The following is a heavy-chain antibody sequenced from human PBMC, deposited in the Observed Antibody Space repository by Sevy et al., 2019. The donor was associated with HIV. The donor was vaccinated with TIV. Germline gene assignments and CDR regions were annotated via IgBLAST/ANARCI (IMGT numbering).Heavy chain of an antibody. CDR1: GYTLTEFS. V-gene: IGHV1-24*01. D-gene: IGHD3-22*01. CDR3: AKTREYYQDNRGYLDF. Sequence: ASVKVSCKVSGYTLTEFSTHWVRQAPGKGLEWMGRFDPENGETIYAQKFQGRVTLTEDTSTDTAYMELRSLKSEDTAVYYCAKTREYYQDNRGYLDFWGQGTLVTVSS. CDR2: FDPENGET. J-gene: IGHJ4*02.